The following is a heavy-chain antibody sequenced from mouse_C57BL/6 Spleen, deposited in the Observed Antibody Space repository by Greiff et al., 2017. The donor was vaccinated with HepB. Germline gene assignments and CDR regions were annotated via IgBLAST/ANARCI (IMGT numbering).Heavy chain of an antibody. CDR1: GFTFSDYG. Sequence: EVKVVESGGGLVKPGGSLKLSCAASGFTFSDYGMHWVRQAPEKGLEWVAYISSGSSTIYYADTVKGRFTISRDNAKNTLFLQMTSLRSEDTAMYYCARPVVTTGAWFAYWGQVTLVTVSA. CDR2: ISSGSSTI. CDR3: ARPVVTTGAWFAY. D-gene: IGHD2-2*01. V-gene: IGHV5-17*01. J-gene: IGHJ3*01.